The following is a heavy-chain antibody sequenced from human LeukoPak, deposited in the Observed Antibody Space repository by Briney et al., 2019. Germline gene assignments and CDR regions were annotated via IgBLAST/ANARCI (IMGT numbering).Heavy chain of an antibody. J-gene: IGHJ6*02. CDR2: ISYDGSNK. D-gene: IGHD3-22*01. Sequence: GGSLRLSCAASGFTFSSYAMHWVRQAPGKGLEWVAVISYDGSNKYYADSVKGRFTISRDNSKNTLYLQMNSLRAEDTAVYYCARDRGYDSSFFLYFYYYGMDVWGQGTTVTASS. CDR1: GFTFSSYA. CDR3: ARDRGYDSSFFLYFYYYGMDV. V-gene: IGHV3-30*04.